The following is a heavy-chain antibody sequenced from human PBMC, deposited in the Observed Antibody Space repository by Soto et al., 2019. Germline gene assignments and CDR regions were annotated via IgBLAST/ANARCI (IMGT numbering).Heavy chain of an antibody. CDR3: AQLAVPPDYCAMDV. V-gene: IGHV4-39*01. J-gene: IGHJ6*02. CDR2: INFSGTT. CDR1: GGSISSSTYS. D-gene: IGHD3-3*02. Sequence: QLQLQESGPGVVKPSETLSLTCTVSGGSISSSTYSWGWIRQSPGKGLEWIASINFSGTTYHNPSLKSRVSPSADTSKKQLSLQLSSVTAADTAVYYCAQLAVPPDYCAMDVWGQGTTVTVS.